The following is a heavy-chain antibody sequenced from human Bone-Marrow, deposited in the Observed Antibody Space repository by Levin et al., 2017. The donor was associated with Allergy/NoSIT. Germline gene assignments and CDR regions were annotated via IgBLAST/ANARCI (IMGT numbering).Heavy chain of an antibody. CDR3: ARANYYDSDGHYYIEAFDI. CDR2: ARNKANSYNV. Sequence: GESLKISCAASGFNFSDSYMDWVRQAPGKGLEWVGRARNKANSYNVDYAASVKGRFTISRDDSKNLLSLQMNSLKNEDTAVYYCARANYYDSDGHYYIEAFDIWGQGTMVTVSS. CDR1: GFNFSDSY. V-gene: IGHV3-72*01. D-gene: IGHD3-22*01. J-gene: IGHJ3*02.